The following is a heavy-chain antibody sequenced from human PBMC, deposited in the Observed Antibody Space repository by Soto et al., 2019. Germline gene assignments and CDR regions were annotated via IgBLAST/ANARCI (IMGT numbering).Heavy chain of an antibody. Sequence: EVQLLESGGGLVQPGGSLRLSCAASGFTFSSYAMSWVRQAPGYVLEWVSAISGSGGSTYYADSVKGLFTSSRDNSKNTLYLQMNRLRAEDTAVDYCAKTRGFGELFNFDYWGQGPLVTVSS. D-gene: IGHD3-10*01. CDR3: AKTRGFGELFNFDY. CDR1: GFTFSSYA. CDR2: ISGSGGST. J-gene: IGHJ4*02. V-gene: IGHV3-23*01.